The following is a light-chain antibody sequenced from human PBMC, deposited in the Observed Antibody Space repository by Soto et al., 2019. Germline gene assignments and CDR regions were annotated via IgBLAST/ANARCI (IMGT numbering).Light chain of an antibody. J-gene: IGLJ3*02. CDR2: EVS. CDR1: SSDVGAYKY. Sequence: QSALTQPPSASGSPGQSVTISCTGTSSDVGAYKYVSWYQQYPGKAPKLMIYEVSKRPSGVPDRFSGSKSGNTASLTVSGLQAEDEADYYGTSYAGSNIWVFGGGTKVTVL. CDR3: TSYAGSNIWV. V-gene: IGLV2-8*01.